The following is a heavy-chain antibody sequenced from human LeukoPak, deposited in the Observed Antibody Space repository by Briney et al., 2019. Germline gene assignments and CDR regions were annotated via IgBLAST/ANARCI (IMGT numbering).Heavy chain of an antibody. CDR1: GGSISSYY. Sequence: SETLSLTCSVSGGSISSYYWSWIRQPAGKGLEWIGRIYSSGTITYNPSLQSRVTMSVDTSKNEFSLKMSSVTAADTAVYYCARDSGTTGEVKFDPWGQGTLVAVSS. D-gene: IGHD3-10*01. CDR3: ARDSGTTGEVKFDP. CDR2: IYSSGTI. J-gene: IGHJ5*02. V-gene: IGHV4-4*07.